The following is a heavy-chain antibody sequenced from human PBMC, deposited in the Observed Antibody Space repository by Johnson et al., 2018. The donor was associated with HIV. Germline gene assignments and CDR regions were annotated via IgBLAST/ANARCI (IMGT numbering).Heavy chain of an antibody. Sequence: QVQLVESGGGVVQPGRSLRLSCAASGFSLSSYGMHWVRQAPGKGLEWVAVLWSDGSSKYYADSVKGRFTISRDNSKNTLYLQMNSLRVEDTAVYYCAREEGGYYDSSGYYYVGAFDIWGQGTMVTVSS. J-gene: IGHJ3*02. CDR3: AREEGGYYDSSGYYYVGAFDI. CDR1: GFSLSSYG. D-gene: IGHD3-22*01. V-gene: IGHV3-33*01. CDR2: LWSDGSSK.